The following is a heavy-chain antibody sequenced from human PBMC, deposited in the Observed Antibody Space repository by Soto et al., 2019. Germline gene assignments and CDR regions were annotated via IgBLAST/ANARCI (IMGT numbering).Heavy chain of an antibody. CDR3: AREGGDIVQMVYALPWY. CDR1: GYTFTNYY. CDR2: MNPNSGAT. D-gene: IGHD2-8*01. J-gene: IGHJ4*02. V-gene: IGHV1-2*02. Sequence: ASVKVSCKASGYTFTNYYMHWVRQAPGQGLEWMGWMNPNSGATSYAQRFQGRVTMTRDTSISTAYMELSRLTSDDTAVYYCAREGGDIVQMVYALPWYWGQGTLVTVSS.